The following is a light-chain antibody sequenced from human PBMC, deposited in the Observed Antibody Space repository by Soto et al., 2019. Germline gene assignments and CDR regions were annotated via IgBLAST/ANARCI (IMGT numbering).Light chain of an antibody. V-gene: IGLV2-8*01. Sequence: QSVLTQPPSASGSPGQSVTISCTGTSSDVGGYNYVSWYQQHPGKAPKVMIYEVNKRPSGVPDRFSGSKSGNTASLTVSGLHAEDDADYFCKSYTGGNNWVFGGGTQLTVL. CDR3: KSYTGGNNWV. CDR2: EVN. J-gene: IGLJ3*02. CDR1: SSDVGGYNY.